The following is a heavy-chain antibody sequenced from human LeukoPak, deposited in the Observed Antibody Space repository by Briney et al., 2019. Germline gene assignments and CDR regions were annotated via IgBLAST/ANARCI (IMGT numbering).Heavy chain of an antibody. D-gene: IGHD3-10*01. CDR1: GFTVSSNY. V-gene: IGHV3-53*01. CDR2: IYTGGST. J-gene: IGHJ4*02. CDR3: ARDSTMVRGVIDY. Sequence: PGGTLRLSCAASGFTVSSNYMSWVRQAPGKGLEWVSVIYTGGSTYYADSVKGRFTISRDNSENTLYLQMNSLRVEDTAVYYCARDSTMVRGVIDYWGQGTLVTVSS.